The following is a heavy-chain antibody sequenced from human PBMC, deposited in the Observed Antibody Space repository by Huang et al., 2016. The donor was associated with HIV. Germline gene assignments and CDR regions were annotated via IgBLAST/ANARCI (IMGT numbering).Heavy chain of an antibody. D-gene: IGHD2-15*01. V-gene: IGHV1-24*01. CDR3: ATSTPDVGAGVLRSAFDI. CDR1: GYTVSELS. Sequence: QVQLVESGAELKKPGASVRVSCKVSGYTVSELSLHWVRQAPEKGLEWMGGFEPEEGETLYAQRVQGRVNMTEDTSTDTAYRELSSLRPEDTAVYYCATSTPDVGAGVLRSAFDIWGQGTMVTVSS. CDR2: FEPEEGET. J-gene: IGHJ3*02.